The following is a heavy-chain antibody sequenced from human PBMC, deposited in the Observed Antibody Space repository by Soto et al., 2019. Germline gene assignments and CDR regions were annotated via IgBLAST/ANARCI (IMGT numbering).Heavy chain of an antibody. Sequence: GGSLRLSCAASGFTFSSYAMSWVRQAPGKGLEWVSAISGSGGSTYYADSVKGRFTISRDNSKNTLYLQMDSLRAEDTAVYYCAKFLINCSGGSCYGPALNYYYGMDVWGQGTTVTVSS. V-gene: IGHV3-23*01. CDR1: GFTFSSYA. CDR2: ISGSGGST. J-gene: IGHJ6*02. D-gene: IGHD2-15*01. CDR3: AKFLINCSGGSCYGPALNYYYGMDV.